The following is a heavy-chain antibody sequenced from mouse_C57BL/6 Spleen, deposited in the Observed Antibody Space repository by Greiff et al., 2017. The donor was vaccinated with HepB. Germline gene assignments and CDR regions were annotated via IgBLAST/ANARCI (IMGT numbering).Heavy chain of an antibody. Sequence: QVQLKESGPGLVQPSQSLSITCTVSGFSLTSYGVHWVRQSPVKGLEWLGVIWSGGSTDYNAAFISRLSISKDNSKSQVFFKMNSLQTDDTAIYYYACSFSYASNPYNYAIDYWGQGTSVTVSS. CDR1: GFSLTSYG. D-gene: IGHD1-1*01. V-gene: IGHV2-2*01. CDR3: ACSFSYASNPYNYAIDY. J-gene: IGHJ4*01. CDR2: IWSGGST.